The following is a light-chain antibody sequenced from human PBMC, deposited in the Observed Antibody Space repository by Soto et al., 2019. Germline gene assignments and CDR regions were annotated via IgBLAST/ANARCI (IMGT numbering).Light chain of an antibody. CDR2: DVS. CDR3: SSYTSSSTRV. V-gene: IGLV2-14*01. Sequence: QLVLTQPASVSGSPGQSITISCTGTSSDVGGYNYVSWYQQHPGKAPKLMIYDVSYRPSGVSNRFSGSKSGNTASLTISGLQAEDESDYYCSSYTSSSTRVFGTGTKVTVL. J-gene: IGLJ1*01. CDR1: SSDVGGYNY.